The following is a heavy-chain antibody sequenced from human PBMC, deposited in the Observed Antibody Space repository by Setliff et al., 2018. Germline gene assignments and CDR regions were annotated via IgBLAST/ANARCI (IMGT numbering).Heavy chain of an antibody. Sequence: GGSLRLSCAAFGFNFADYAMHWVRQGPGKGLEWVSLISWDGGRTYYADSVRGRFTISRDNARDSLYLQMNSLRAEDTAVYYCVRDTTSGWMLTNWGQGTLVTVSS. CDR3: VRDTTSGWMLTN. D-gene: IGHD6-25*01. CDR1: GFNFADYA. CDR2: ISWDGGRT. J-gene: IGHJ4*02. V-gene: IGHV3-43D*04.